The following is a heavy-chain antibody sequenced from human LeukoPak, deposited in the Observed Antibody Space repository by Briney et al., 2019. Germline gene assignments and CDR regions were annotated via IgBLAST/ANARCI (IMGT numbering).Heavy chain of an antibody. CDR3: STQNYDSSGYYFRTRSFDY. CDR2: IRSKAYGGTT. CDR1: GFTFGDYA. D-gene: IGHD3-22*01. V-gene: IGHV3-49*04. J-gene: IGHJ4*02. Sequence: GGSLRLSCTASGFTFGDYAMSWVRQAPGKGLEWVGFIRSKAYGGTTEYAASVKGRFTISRDDSKSIAYLQMNSLKTEDTAAYYCSTQNYDSSGYYFRTRSFDYWGQGTLVTVSS.